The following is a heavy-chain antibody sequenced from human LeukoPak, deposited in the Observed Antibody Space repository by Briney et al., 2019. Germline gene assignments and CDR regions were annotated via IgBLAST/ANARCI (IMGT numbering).Heavy chain of an antibody. D-gene: IGHD2-21*02. CDR3: ARGAARCNGDCFPD. Sequence: QPGGSLRLSCAASGFTISNFWMHWVRQAPGKGLVWVSRINSDGSSTNYADSVKGRFTTSRDNAKNTLYLQMNSLRAEDTAVYYCARGAARCNGDCFPDWGQGTLVTVSS. CDR2: INSDGSST. V-gene: IGHV3-74*01. CDR1: GFTISNFW. J-gene: IGHJ4*02.